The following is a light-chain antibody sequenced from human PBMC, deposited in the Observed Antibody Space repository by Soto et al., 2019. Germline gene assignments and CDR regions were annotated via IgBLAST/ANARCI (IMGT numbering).Light chain of an antibody. V-gene: IGLV2-8*01. CDR2: DVN. CDR1: SSDVGAYIF. CDR3: ASWDATLSGWV. Sequence: QSALTQPPSASGSPGQSVTISCTGTSSDVGAYIFVSWYQQHPGKAPKLMVYDVNRRPPGVPDRFFGSKSGNTASLTVSGLQAEDEADYFCASWDATLSGWVFGGGTQLTVL. J-gene: IGLJ3*02.